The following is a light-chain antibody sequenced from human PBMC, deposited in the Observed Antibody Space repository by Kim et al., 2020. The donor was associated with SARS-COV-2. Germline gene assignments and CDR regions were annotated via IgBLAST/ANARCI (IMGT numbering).Light chain of an antibody. J-gene: IGKJ4*01. CDR2: DAS. CDR3: QQRSNWPPLT. V-gene: IGKV3-11*01. Sequence: SPGERATLSCRASQNVSSYLAWYQQKPGQAPRLLIYDASNRATGIPARFSGSGSGTDFTLTISSLEPEDFAVYYCQQRSNWPPLTFGGGTKVDIK. CDR1: QNVSSY.